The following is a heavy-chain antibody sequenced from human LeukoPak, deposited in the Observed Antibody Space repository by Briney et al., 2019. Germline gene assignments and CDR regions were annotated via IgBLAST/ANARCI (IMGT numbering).Heavy chain of an antibody. CDR3: ASLYYYDSSGPHPGDAFDI. D-gene: IGHD3-22*01. V-gene: IGHV1-3*01. CDR2: INAGNGNT. CDR1: GYTFTSYY. Sequence: ASVKVSCKASGYTFTSYYMHWVRQAPGQRLEWMGWINAGNGNTKYSQKFQGRVTITRDTSASTAYMELSSLRSEDTAVYYCASLYYYDSSGPHPGDAFDIWGQGTMVTVSS. J-gene: IGHJ3*02.